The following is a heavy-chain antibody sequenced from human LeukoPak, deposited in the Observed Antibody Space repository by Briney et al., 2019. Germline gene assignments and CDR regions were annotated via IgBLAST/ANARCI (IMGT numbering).Heavy chain of an antibody. CDR3: TRAVIHLDF. CDR1: GFNLGDYA. J-gene: IGHJ4*02. V-gene: IGHV3-49*04. D-gene: IGHD4-11*01. Sequence: GGSLRLSCRASGFNLGDYAMSWVRQAPGKGLEWVAFIRSKAYGGTTEYAASVKGRFTISRDDCKSMAYLQMNSLKPEDTAVYYCTRAVIHLDFWGQGTLVTVSS. CDR2: IRSKAYGGTT.